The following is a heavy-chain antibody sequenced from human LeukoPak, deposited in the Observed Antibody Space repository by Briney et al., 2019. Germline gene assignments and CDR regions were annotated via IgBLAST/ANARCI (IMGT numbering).Heavy chain of an antibody. V-gene: IGHV3-23*01. D-gene: IGHD1-1*01. Sequence: GGSLRLSCAASGFTFSAYAMSWVRRAPGKGLEWVSSISSSGDSTYYADSVKGRFTISRDNAKSSLYLQMNSLKAEDTAVYYCTSGTDYWGQGTLVTVSS. J-gene: IGHJ4*02. CDR1: GFTFSAYA. CDR3: TSGTDY. CDR2: ISSSGDST.